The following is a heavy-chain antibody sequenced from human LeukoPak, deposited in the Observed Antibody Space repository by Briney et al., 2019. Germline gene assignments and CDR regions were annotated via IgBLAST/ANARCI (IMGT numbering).Heavy chain of an antibody. CDR3: ARGSPRVDY. J-gene: IGHJ4*02. CDR1: GGSFSGYY. CDR2: INHSGST. Sequence: SETLSLTCAVYGGSFSGYYWSWIRQPPGKGLEWIGEINHSGSTNYNPSLKSRVTISVDTSKNQFSLKLSSVTAAATAVYYCARGSPRVDYWGQGTLVTVSS. V-gene: IGHV4-34*01.